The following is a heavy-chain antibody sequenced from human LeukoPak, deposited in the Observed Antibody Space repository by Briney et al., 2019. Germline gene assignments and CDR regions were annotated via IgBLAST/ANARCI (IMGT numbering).Heavy chain of an antibody. CDR1: GGSISSGGYY. Sequence: PSETLSLTCTVSGGSISSGGYYWSWIRQHPGKGLEWIGYFYYSGSTYYNPSLKSRVTISVDTSKNQFSLKLSSVTAADTAVYYCARVDYYDSSGLPDYWGQGTLVTVSS. J-gene: IGHJ4*02. CDR3: ARVDYYDSSGLPDY. CDR2: FYYSGST. V-gene: IGHV4-31*03. D-gene: IGHD3-22*01.